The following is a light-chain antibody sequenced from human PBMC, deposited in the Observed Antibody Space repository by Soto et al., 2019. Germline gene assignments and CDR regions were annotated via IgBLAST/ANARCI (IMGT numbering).Light chain of an antibody. J-gene: IGKJ1*01. Sequence: EIVLTQSPGTLSLSPGERATLSCRASQSVSRNLAWYQQKPGQAPRCLIYDASRRATGIPDRFSGSGSGTDLTLIISRLEPEDFAIYYCQQYETSPRTFGQGTKVDIK. CDR2: DAS. CDR3: QQYETSPRT. CDR1: QSVSRN. V-gene: IGKV3-20*01.